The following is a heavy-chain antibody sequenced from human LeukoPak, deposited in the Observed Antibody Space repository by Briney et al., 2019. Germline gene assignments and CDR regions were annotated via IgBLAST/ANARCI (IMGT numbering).Heavy chain of an antibody. Sequence: ASVKVSCKASGYTFTGYYMHWVRQAPGQGLEWMGWINPNSGGTNYAQKFQGRVTMTRDTSISTAYMELSRLRSDDTAVYYCARGSGGYNLYYYYYMDVRGKGTTVTISS. CDR1: GYTFTGYY. CDR2: INPNSGGT. J-gene: IGHJ6*03. D-gene: IGHD5-24*01. V-gene: IGHV1-2*02. CDR3: ARGSGGYNLYYYYYMDV.